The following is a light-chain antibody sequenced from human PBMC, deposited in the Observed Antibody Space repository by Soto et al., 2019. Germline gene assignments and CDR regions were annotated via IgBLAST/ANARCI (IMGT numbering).Light chain of an antibody. V-gene: IGKV3-20*01. CDR1: QSVSSSY. CDR2: GAS. J-gene: IGKJ1*01. CDR3: HQYRA. Sequence: EIVLTQSPGTLSLSPGERATLSCRASQSVSSSYLAWYQQKPGQAPRLLIYGASSRATGIPDRFSGSGSGTDFTLTISRLEPEDFAVYYCHQYRAFGQGTNVDIK.